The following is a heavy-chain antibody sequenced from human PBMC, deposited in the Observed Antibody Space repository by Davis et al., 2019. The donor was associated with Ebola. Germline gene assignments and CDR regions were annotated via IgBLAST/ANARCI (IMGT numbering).Heavy chain of an antibody. D-gene: IGHD4-11*01. Sequence: SETLSLTCAVYGGSFSSYYWSWIRQPPGKGLEWIGNIYYSGTTNYNPSLKSRVTISGDTSKNQFSLKLSSVTAADTAMYYCARTPQYSNYGAYFDYWGQGALVTVSS. CDR3: ARTPQYSNYGAYFDY. CDR1: GGSFSSYY. CDR2: IYYSGTT. J-gene: IGHJ4*02. V-gene: IGHV4-59*01.